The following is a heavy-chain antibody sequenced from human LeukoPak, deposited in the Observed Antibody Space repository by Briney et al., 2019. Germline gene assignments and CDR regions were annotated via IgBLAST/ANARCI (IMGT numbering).Heavy chain of an antibody. J-gene: IGHJ4*02. V-gene: IGHV5-10-1*01. D-gene: IGHD5-12*01. Sequence: GESLKISCKGSGYSFPSYWITWVRQMPGKGLEWMGRIDPSDSYTNYSPSFQGHGTISADKSISTAYLQWSSLKASDTAMYYCARSYSGYDYLDYWGQGTLVTVSS. CDR2: IDPSDSYT. CDR1: GYSFPSYW. CDR3: ARSYSGYDYLDY.